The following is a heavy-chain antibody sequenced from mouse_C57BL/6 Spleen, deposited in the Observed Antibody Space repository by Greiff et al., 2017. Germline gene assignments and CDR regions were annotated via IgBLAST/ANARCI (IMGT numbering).Heavy chain of an antibody. Sequence: EVMLVESGGGLVQPGGSMKLSCVASGFTFSNYWMNWVRQSPEKGLEWVAQIRLKSDNYATHYAESVKGRFTISRDDSKSSVYLQMNNLRAEDTGIYYCTGGATVVASRSTDYFDYWGQGTTLTVSS. CDR3: TGGATVVASRSTDYFDY. CDR1: GFTFSNYW. D-gene: IGHD1-1*01. J-gene: IGHJ2*01. V-gene: IGHV6-3*01. CDR2: IRLKSDNYAT.